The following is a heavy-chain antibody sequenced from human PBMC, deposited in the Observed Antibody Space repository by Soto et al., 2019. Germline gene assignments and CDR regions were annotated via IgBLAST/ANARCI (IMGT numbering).Heavy chain of an antibody. D-gene: IGHD3-22*01. V-gene: IGHV1-69*13. CDR2: IIPIFGTA. CDR1: GGTFSSYA. Sequence: SVKVSCKASGGTFSSYAISWVRQAPGQGLEWMGGIIPIFGTANYAQKFQGRVTITADESTSTAYMELSSLRSEDTAVYYCARGRRPYYYDSSGYYPTFDYWGQGTLVTVSS. CDR3: ARGRRPYYYDSSGYYPTFDY. J-gene: IGHJ4*02.